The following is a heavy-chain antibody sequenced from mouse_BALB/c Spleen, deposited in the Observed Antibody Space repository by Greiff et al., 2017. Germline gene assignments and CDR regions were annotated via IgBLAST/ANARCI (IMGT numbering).Heavy chain of an antibody. CDR1: GYAFTNYL. CDR2: INPGSGGT. J-gene: IGHJ4*01. CDR3: ARAVVPAMDY. D-gene: IGHD1-1*01. V-gene: IGHV1-54*01. Sequence: QVQLQQSGAELVRPGTSVKVSCKASGYAFTNYLIEWVKQRPGQGLEWIGVINPGSGGTNYNEKFKGKATLTAEKSSSTAYMQLSSLTSDDAAVYFCARAVVPAMDYWGQGTSVTVSS.